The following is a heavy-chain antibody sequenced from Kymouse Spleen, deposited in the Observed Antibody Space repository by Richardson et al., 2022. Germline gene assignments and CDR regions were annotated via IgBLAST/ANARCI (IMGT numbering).Heavy chain of an antibody. D-gene: IGHD6-19*01. CDR1: GFTFSSYG. CDR2: IWYDGSNK. CDR3: ARAGSSGCFDY. J-gene: IGHJ4*02. V-gene: IGHV3-33*01. Sequence: QVQLVESGGGVVQPGRSLRLSCAASGFTFSSYGMHWVRQAPGKGLEWVAVIWYDGSNKYYADSVKGRFTISRDNSKNTLYLQMNSLRAEDTAVYYCARAGSSGCFDYWGQGTLVTVSS.